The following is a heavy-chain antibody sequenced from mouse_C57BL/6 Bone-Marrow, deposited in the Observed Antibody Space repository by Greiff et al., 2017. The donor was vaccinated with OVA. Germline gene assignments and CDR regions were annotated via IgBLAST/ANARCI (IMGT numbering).Heavy chain of an antibody. J-gene: IGHJ2*01. V-gene: IGHV1-7*01. D-gene: IGHD2-1*01. CDR1: GYTFTSYW. Sequence: QVQLKESGAELAKPGASVKLSCKASGYTFTSYWMHWVKQRPGQGLEWIGYINPSSGYTKYNQKFKDTATLTADKSSSTAYMQLSSLTYEDSAVYYCARPYGNYDYFDYWGQGTTLTVSS. CDR2: INPSSGYT. CDR3: ARPYGNYDYFDY.